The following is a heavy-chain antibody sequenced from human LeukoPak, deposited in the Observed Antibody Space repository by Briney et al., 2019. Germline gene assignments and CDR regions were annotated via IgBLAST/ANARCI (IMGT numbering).Heavy chain of an antibody. Sequence: PGGSLRLSCADSGFTFSSYTMNWVRQAPGKGLEWVSSISRSGNYIYYADSVEGRFTISRDNAKNSLYLQMNSLRAEDTAVYYCARGGCTVGSCHGFDIWGQGTMVTVSS. CDR1: GFTFSSYT. D-gene: IGHD2-15*01. J-gene: IGHJ3*02. V-gene: IGHV3-21*01. CDR3: ARGGCTVGSCHGFDI. CDR2: ISRSGNYI.